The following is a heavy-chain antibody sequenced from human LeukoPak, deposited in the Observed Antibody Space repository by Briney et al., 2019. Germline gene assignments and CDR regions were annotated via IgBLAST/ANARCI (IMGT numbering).Heavy chain of an antibody. CDR2: IKQDGSEK. CDR3: ARVTTVVTLNNWFDP. J-gene: IGHJ5*02. CDR1: GFTFSSYW. V-gene: IGHV3-7*04. D-gene: IGHD3-22*01. Sequence: GGSLRLSCAASGFTFSSYWMSWVRQAPGKGLEWVANIKQDGSEKYYVDSVKGRFTISRDNAKNSLYLQMNSLRAEDTAVYYCARVTTVVTLNNWFDPWGQGTLVTVSS.